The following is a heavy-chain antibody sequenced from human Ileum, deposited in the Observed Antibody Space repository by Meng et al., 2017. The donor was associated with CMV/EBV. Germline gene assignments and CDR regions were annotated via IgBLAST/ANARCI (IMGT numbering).Heavy chain of an antibody. CDR1: GGSFTNYY. CDR3: ARPSSGSYRDGMDV. V-gene: IGHV4-59*01. J-gene: IGHJ6*02. Sequence: SETLSLTCTVSGGSFTNYYWSWIRQPPGKGLEWIGYIYYSGYTKYNPSLKSRVTISLDTSKNQFSLRLSSVTAADTAVYYCARPSSGSYRDGMDVWGQATTVTVSS. CDR2: IYYSGYT. D-gene: IGHD3-10*01.